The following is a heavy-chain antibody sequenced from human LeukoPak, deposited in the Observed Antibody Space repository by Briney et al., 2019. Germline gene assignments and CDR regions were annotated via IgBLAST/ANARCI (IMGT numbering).Heavy chain of an antibody. V-gene: IGHV3-49*04. CDR1: GFTFSSYP. J-gene: IGHJ4*02. Sequence: GGSLRLSCAASGFTFSSYPMNWVRQAPGKGLEWVAFVRGKPNGGTTEYAASVKGRFTISRDDSKSIAYLQMNSLKTEDTAIYYCTREPPEYCDGDCWGQGTLVTVSS. CDR3: TREPPEYCDGDC. D-gene: IGHD2-21*01. CDR2: VRGKPNGGTT.